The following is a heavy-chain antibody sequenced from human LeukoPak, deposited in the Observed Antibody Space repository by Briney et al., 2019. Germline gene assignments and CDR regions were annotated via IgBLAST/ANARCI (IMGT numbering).Heavy chain of an antibody. Sequence: GASVKVSCKASGYTFTGYYMHWVRQAPGQGLEWMGWINPNSGGTNYAQKFQGWVTMTRDTSISTAYMELSRLRSDDTAVYYCARNGEQVWFGESQSHYFDYWGQGTLVTVSS. J-gene: IGHJ4*02. CDR3: ARNGEQVWFGESQSHYFDY. CDR2: INPNSGGT. V-gene: IGHV1-2*04. D-gene: IGHD3-10*01. CDR1: GYTFTGYY.